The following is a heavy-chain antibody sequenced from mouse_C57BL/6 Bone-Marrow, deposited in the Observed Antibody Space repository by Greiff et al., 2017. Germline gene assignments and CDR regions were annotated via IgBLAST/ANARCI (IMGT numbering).Heavy chain of an antibody. CDR3: AQLPSYARDY. D-gene: IGHD6-1*01. V-gene: IGHV1-64*01. CDR1: GYTFTSYW. J-gene: IGHJ4*01. CDR2: IHPNSGST. Sequence: QVQLQQPGAELVKPGASVKLSCKASGYTFTSYWMHWVKQRPGQGLEWIGMIHPNSGSTDYNEKFKSKATLTVDKSSSTAYMQLSSLTSEYSAVYYCAQLPSYARDYWGQGTSVTVSS.